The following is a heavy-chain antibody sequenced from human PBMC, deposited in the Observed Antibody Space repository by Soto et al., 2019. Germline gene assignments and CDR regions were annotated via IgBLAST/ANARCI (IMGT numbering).Heavy chain of an antibody. V-gene: IGHV3-21*01. CDR2: ISSSSSYI. D-gene: IGHD3-3*01. Sequence: EVQLVESGGGLVKPGGSLRLSCAASGFTFSSYSMNWVRQAPGKGLEWVSSISSSSSYIYYADSVKGRFTISRDNAKNSLYLQMNSLRAEDTAVYYCARVPTYAIFGVGTYLDYWGQGTLVTVSS. J-gene: IGHJ4*02. CDR1: GFTFSSYS. CDR3: ARVPTYAIFGVGTYLDY.